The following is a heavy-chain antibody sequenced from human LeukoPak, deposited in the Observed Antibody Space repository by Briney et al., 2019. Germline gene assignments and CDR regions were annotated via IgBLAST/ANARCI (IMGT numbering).Heavy chain of an antibody. CDR1: GVTFSSYA. CDR2: ISVSGGST. Sequence: GGSLRLSCVVSGVTFSSYAMTWVRQAPGKGLKWVSSISVSGGSTFYADSVEGRFTISRDNSKNTLYLQMNSLRAEDTAVYYCAKTVVPGRGRPDYWGQGTLVTVSS. J-gene: IGHJ4*02. V-gene: IGHV3-23*01. D-gene: IGHD2-2*01. CDR3: AKTVVPGRGRPDY.